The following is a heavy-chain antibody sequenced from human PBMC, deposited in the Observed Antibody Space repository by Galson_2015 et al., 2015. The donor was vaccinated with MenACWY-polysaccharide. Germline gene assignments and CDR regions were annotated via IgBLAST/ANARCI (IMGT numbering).Heavy chain of an antibody. J-gene: IGHJ4*02. D-gene: IGHD2-15*01. CDR3: ARTDCSGTTCFFGD. CDR2: INPIAQVT. CDR1: GGSFSDHA. Sequence: SVKVSCKASGGSFSDHAFSWVRQAPGQGLEWVARINPIAQVTHYAQRFQGRVTVTADTSTRTVYLELTSLKFEDSAVYFCARTDCSGTTCFFGDWGQGTQVTVSS. V-gene: IGHV1-69*04.